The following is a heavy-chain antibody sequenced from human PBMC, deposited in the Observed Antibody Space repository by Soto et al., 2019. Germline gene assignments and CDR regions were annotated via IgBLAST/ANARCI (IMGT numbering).Heavy chain of an antibody. J-gene: IGHJ6*03. CDR2: MNPNSGNT. CDR1: GYTFTSYD. Sequence: ASVKVSCKASGYTFTSYDINWVRQATGQGLEWMGWMNPNSGNTGYAQKFQGRVTMTRNTSISTAYMELSSLRSEDTAVYYCARGLRITIFGVVIRKLYYYYMDVWGKGTTVTVSS. V-gene: IGHV1-8*01. CDR3: ARGLRITIFGVVIRKLYYYYMDV. D-gene: IGHD3-3*01.